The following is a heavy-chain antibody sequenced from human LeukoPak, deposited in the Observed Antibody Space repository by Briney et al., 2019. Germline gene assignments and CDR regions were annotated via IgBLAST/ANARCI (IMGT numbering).Heavy chain of an antibody. CDR2: IIPIFGTA. J-gene: IGHJ5*02. CDR1: GGTFISYA. CDR3: AREANSGSSGDTDNWFDP. Sequence: GSSVKVSCKAPGGTFISYAISWVRQAPGQGLEWMGGIIPIFGTANYAQKFQGRVTITADESTSTAYMELSSLRSEDTAVYYCAREANSGSSGDTDNWFDPWGQGTLVTVSS. D-gene: IGHD1-26*01. V-gene: IGHV1-69*01.